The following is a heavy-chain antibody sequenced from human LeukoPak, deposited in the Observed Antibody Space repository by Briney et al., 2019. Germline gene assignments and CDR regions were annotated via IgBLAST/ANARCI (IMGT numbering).Heavy chain of an antibody. V-gene: IGHV1-3*01. CDR2: INPGNGKT. D-gene: IGHD5-18*01. CDR3: ASHTVRDTAMV. Sequence: ASVKVSCKASEYSFTSYSLHWLRQAPGQRLEWMGWINPGNGKTKYSQKFQDRVTITRDTSATTAYMELNSLISEDTAVYYCASHTVRDTAMVWGQGTLVTVSS. J-gene: IGHJ4*02. CDR1: EYSFTSYS.